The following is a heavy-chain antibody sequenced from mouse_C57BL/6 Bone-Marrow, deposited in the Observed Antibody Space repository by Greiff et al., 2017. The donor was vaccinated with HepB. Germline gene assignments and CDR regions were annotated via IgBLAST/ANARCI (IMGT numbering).Heavy chain of an antibody. D-gene: IGHD1-1*01. CDR2: INPNNGGT. Sequence: EVQLQQSGPELVKPGASVKISCKASGYTFTDYYMNWVKQSHGKSLEWIGDINPNNGGTSYNQKFKGKATLTVDKSSSTAYMELRSLTSEDSAVYYCAIRGSTTVDYWGQGTTLTVSS. V-gene: IGHV1-26*01. J-gene: IGHJ2*01. CDR3: AIRGSTTVDY. CDR1: GYTFTDYY.